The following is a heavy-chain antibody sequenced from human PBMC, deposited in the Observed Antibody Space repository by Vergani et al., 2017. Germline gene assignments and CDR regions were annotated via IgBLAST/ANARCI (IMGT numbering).Heavy chain of an antibody. Sequence: QVQLQESGPGLVKPSETLSLTCSVSGYSISRGYYWGWIRQPPGKGLEWIGYIYYSGSTNYNPSLKSRVTISVDTSKNQFSLKLSSVTAADTAVYYCARETAAAGTADYWGQGTLVTVSS. V-gene: IGHV4-61*08. CDR2: IYYSGST. D-gene: IGHD6-13*01. CDR1: GYSISRGYY. CDR3: ARETAAAGTADY. J-gene: IGHJ4*02.